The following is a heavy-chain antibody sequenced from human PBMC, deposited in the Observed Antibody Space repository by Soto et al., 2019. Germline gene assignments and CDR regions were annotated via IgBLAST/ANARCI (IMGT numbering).Heavy chain of an antibody. D-gene: IGHD3-10*01. V-gene: IGHV1-8*01. Sequence: QVQLVQSGAELKKPGASVKVSCKASGYTFSNYDMNWVRQATGQGPEWIGWVNPNNGDTGYAQKFQGRATVTTDISTTTPYMELTSLRSEDTAIYYCAKVSRKGSAIDFDYWGQGTLITVSS. J-gene: IGHJ4*02. CDR2: VNPNNGDT. CDR1: GYTFSNYD. CDR3: AKVSRKGSAIDFDY.